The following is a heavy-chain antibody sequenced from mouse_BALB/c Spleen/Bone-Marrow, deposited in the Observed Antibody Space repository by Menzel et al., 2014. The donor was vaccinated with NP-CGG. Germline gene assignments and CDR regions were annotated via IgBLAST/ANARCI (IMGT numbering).Heavy chain of an antibody. D-gene: IGHD1-1*01. CDR3: ANYYGSTWFAY. Sequence: EVTLVESGGGLVKPGGSLKLSCAASGFTFSDYYMSWVRQTPEKRLEWVATISDGGSYTYYPDSVKGRFTISRDNAKNNLYLQMSSLKSEDTAMYYCANYYGSTWFAYWGQGTLVTVSA. V-gene: IGHV5-4*02. CDR2: ISDGGSYT. J-gene: IGHJ3*01. CDR1: GFTFSDYY.